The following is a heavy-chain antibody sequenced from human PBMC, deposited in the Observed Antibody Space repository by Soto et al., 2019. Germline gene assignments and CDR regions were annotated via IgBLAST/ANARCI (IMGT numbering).Heavy chain of an antibody. CDR2: ARNKVNSYTT. Sequence: RGALRLSCADSGAYGLAFSDHHMDWVRKARGTGLEWVGRARNKVNSYTTAYAASVQGRFIIARDDSKNSLYLQMNSLKAEDTAVYFCARLMGTSFDLWGQGTLVTVS. J-gene: IGHJ4*02. V-gene: IGHV3-72*01. CDR1: GAYGLAFSDHH. D-gene: IGHD2-8*01. CDR3: ARLMGTSFDL.